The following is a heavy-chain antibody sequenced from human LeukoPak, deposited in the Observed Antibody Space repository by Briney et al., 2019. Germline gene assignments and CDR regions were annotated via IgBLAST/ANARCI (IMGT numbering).Heavy chain of an antibody. J-gene: IGHJ6*03. CDR1: GYTFTGYY. D-gene: IGHD6-13*01. CDR2: INPNSGGT. Sequence: ASVKVSCKASGYTFTGYYMHWLRQAPGQGLEWMGWINPNSGGTNYAQKFQGRVTMTRDTSISTAYMELSRLRSDDTAVYYCARDGGSWYFYYYYYMDVWGNGTTVTVSS. V-gene: IGHV1-2*02. CDR3: ARDGGSWYFYYYYYMDV.